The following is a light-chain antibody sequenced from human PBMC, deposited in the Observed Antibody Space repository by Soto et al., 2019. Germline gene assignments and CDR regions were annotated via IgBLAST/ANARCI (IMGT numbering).Light chain of an antibody. CDR2: AAS. V-gene: IGKV3-20*01. CDR1: QSVSSYY. Sequence: EIVLTQSPGTLSLSPGERATLSCRASQSVSSYYLAWYQQKPGQAPRLLIYAASSRATGIPDRFSGGGSGIDFTLPISRLEPEDVAVYYCQQCCSSPWTFWQGTNVEIK. J-gene: IGKJ1*01. CDR3: QQCCSSPWT.